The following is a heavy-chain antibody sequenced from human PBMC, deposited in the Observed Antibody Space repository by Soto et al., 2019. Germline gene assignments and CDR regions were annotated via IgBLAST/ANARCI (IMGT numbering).Heavy chain of an antibody. CDR3: VRDTYDYWRAYYLGE. CDR2: MSGNGGTI. Sequence: GGSLKLSCSASGFIFSGYDMHWVRQAPGRGLEYISSMSGNGGTIYYADSVRGRFTISRDNSKNTLSLQMTSLTPEDTAVYYCVRDTYDYWRAYYLGEWGLGTLVTVSS. CDR1: GFIFSGYD. V-gene: IGHV3-64D*06. J-gene: IGHJ4*02. D-gene: IGHD3-3*01.